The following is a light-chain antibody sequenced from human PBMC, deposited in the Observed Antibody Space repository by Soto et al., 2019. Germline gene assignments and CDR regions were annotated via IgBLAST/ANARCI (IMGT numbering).Light chain of an antibody. Sequence: QSVLTQPPSASGSPGQSVTISCTGTSNDVGGYNYVSWYQHHPGKVPKLMIYEVTKRPSGVPDRFSGSKSGNTASLTVSGLQAEDEADYYCSSYAASNIHYVFGGGTKVTVL. CDR1: SNDVGGYNY. J-gene: IGLJ1*01. CDR2: EVT. V-gene: IGLV2-8*01. CDR3: SSYAASNIHYV.